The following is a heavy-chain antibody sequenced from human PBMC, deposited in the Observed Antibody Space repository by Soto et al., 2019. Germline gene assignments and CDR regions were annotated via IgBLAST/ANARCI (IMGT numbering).Heavy chain of an antibody. V-gene: IGHV3-30-3*01. D-gene: IGHD3-9*01. Sequence: PGGSLRLSCAASGFTFSNYVMHWVRQAPGKGLEWVAVISYDGSNEYYADSVKGRFTISRDNSKNTLYLQMNSLRAEDTAVYYCARDPAYYDILTGYYTKGLNYWGQGTLVTVS. CDR1: GFTFSNYV. CDR2: ISYDGSNE. CDR3: ARDPAYYDILTGYYTKGLNY. J-gene: IGHJ4*02.